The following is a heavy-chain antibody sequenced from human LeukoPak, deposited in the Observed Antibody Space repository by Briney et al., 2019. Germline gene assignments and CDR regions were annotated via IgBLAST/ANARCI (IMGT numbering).Heavy chain of an antibody. J-gene: IGHJ4*02. V-gene: IGHV3-33*01. D-gene: IGHD6-13*01. CDR1: GFTFSSYG. CDR3: ARDSGSSWFRPLDY. Sequence: GGSLRLSCAASGFTFSSYGMHWVRQAPGKGLEWVAVIWYDGSNKYYADSVKGRFTISRDNSKNTLYLQMNSLRAEDTAVYYCARDSGSSWFRPLDYWGQGTLVTVSS. CDR2: IWYDGSNK.